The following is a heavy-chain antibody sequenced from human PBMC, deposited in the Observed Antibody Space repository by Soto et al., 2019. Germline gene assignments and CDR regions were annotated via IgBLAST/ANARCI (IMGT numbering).Heavy chain of an antibody. CDR3: AKDWAVDTTLVTISDY. J-gene: IGHJ4*02. Sequence: GGSLRLSCAASGVTFSSYAMTWVRQAPGKGLEWVSVISGGGGSTFYADSVKGRFTVSRDNPKNTLFLQMSSLRAEDTAIYYCAKDWAVDTTLVTISDYWGQGTLVTVSS. CDR1: GVTFSSYA. V-gene: IGHV3-23*01. CDR2: ISGGGGST. D-gene: IGHD5-18*01.